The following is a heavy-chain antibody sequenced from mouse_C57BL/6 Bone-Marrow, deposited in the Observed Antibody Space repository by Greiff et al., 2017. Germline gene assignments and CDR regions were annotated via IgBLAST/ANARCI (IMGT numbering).Heavy chain of an antibody. D-gene: IGHD2-1*01. J-gene: IGHJ3*01. V-gene: IGHV1-54*01. Sequence: QVQLQQSGAELVRPGTSVKVSCKASGYAFTNYLIEWVKQRPGQGLEWIGVINPGSGGTNYNEKFKGKATLTADKSSSTAYMQLSSLTSEDSAVYFSARGRAYYGNFPFAYWGQGTLVTVSA. CDR1: GYAFTNYL. CDR3: ARGRAYYGNFPFAY. CDR2: INPGSGGT.